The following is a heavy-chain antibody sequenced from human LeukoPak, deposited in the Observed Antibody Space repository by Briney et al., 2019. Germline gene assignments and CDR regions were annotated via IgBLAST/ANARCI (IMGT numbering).Heavy chain of an antibody. V-gene: IGHV3-23*01. J-gene: IGHJ3*02. Sequence: GGSLRLSCAASGFTFSSYAMNWVRQAPGKGLEWVSAITGSGGRTYYADSVKGRFTISRDSSKNTLYLQMNSLRAEDTAVYYCARGGGYYDSSGNDAFDIWGQGTMVTVSS. D-gene: IGHD3-22*01. CDR2: ITGSGGRT. CDR1: GFTFSSYA. CDR3: ARGGGYYDSSGNDAFDI.